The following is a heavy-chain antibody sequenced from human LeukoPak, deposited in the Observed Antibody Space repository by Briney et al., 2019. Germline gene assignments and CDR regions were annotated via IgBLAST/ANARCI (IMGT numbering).Heavy chain of an antibody. V-gene: IGHV3-15*07. Sequence: GRSLRLSCAASGFTFSSYAMNWVRQAPGKGLEWVGRIKSKTDGGTTDYAAPVKGRFTISRDDSKNTLCLQMNSLKTEDTAVYYCTPTIVVVIPWGQGTLVTVSS. J-gene: IGHJ5*02. CDR3: TPTIVVVIP. CDR1: GFTFSSYA. D-gene: IGHD3-22*01. CDR2: IKSKTDGGTT.